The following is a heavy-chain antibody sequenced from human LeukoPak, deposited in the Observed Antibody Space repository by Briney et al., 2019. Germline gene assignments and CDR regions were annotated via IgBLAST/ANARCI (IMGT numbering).Heavy chain of an antibody. V-gene: IGHV4-4*07. D-gene: IGHD5/OR15-5a*01. CDR3: ARGVDIVSTWGYYYYMDV. Sequence: PSETLSLTCTVSGGSISSYYWSWIRQPAGKGLEWIGRIYTSGSTNYNPSLMSRVTMSVDTSKNQFSLKLSSVTAADTAVYYCARGVDIVSTWGYYYYMDVWGKGTTVTISS. J-gene: IGHJ6*03. CDR2: IYTSGST. CDR1: GGSISSYY.